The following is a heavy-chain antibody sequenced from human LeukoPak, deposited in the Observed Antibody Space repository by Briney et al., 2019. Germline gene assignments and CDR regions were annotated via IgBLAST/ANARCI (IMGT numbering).Heavy chain of an antibody. CDR3: ASPRSGYRYTFDY. J-gene: IGHJ4*02. CDR1: AASISNYY. Sequence: SETLSLTCAVSAASISNYYWSWVRQAPGKGREWIGYISTSGITNYNPSLKCPVSISLDTSKNRFSLNLNFVTAADTAVYYCASPRSGYRYTFDYWGQGALVTVSS. D-gene: IGHD3-22*01. V-gene: IGHV4-4*09. CDR2: ISTSGIT.